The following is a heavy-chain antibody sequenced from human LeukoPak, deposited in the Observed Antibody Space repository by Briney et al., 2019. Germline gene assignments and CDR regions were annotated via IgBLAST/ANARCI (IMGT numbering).Heavy chain of an antibody. J-gene: IGHJ6*03. V-gene: IGHV3-7*01. CDR2: IKQEGSEK. Sequence: GGSLRLSRAASGFTPSSYRMRWVRQAPGKGLEWVANIKQEGSEKHYVDSVKGRFTISRDNAKNSLYLQMNSLRAEDTAVYYCATERAGERPRPLLSYYYMDVWGKGTTVTISS. D-gene: IGHD3-16*01. CDR3: ATERAGERPRPLLSYYYMDV. CDR1: GFTPSSYR.